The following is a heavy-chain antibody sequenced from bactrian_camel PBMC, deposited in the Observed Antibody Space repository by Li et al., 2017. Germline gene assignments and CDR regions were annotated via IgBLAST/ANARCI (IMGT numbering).Heavy chain of an antibody. V-gene: IGHV3S40*01. J-gene: IGHJ4*01. CDR1: GFIFGSNV. D-gene: IGHD8*01. Sequence: DVQLVESGGGLVQPGGSLRLSCEGSGFIFGSNVMTWVRQAPGKGLEWVSSINTGAGTTYYADSVKGRFTISRDDAKSTLYLQLNSLQTEDTAMYYCAAGGLEYWGQGTQVTVS. CDR2: INTGAGTT. CDR3: AAGGLEY.